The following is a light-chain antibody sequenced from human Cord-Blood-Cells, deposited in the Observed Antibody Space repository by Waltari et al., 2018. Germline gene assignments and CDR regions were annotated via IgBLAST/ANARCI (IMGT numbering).Light chain of an antibody. CDR1: SSNLRPGYA. Sequence: QSVLTQPPSVSGAPGQRVTISCTWCSSNLRPGYAVPWSQQLPGTAPKLLIYGNSNRPSGVPDRFAGSKSGTSDSLAITGLQAEDEADYYCQSYDSSLSGWVFGGGTKLTVL. J-gene: IGLJ3*02. V-gene: IGLV1-40*01. CDR2: GNS. CDR3: QSYDSSLSGWV.